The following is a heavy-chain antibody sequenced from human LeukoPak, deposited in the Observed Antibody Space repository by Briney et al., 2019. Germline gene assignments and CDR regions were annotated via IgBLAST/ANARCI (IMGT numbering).Heavy chain of an antibody. D-gene: IGHD3-22*01. J-gene: IGHJ1*01. CDR2: IYHSGST. Sequence: SETLSLTCTVSGGSISSYYWSWIRQPPGKGLEWIGYIYHSGSTNYNPSLKSRVTISVDTSKNQFSLKLSSVTAADTAVYYSARGPNSGYYFRDFGFQHWGQGTLVTVSS. V-gene: IGHV4-59*01. CDR3: ARGPNSGYYFRDFGFQH. CDR1: GGSISSYY.